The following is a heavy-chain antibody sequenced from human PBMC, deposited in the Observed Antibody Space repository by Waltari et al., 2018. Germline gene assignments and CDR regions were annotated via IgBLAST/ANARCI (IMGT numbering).Heavy chain of an antibody. CDR2: IIPIFGTA. D-gene: IGHD1-1*01. Sequence: QVQLVQSGAEVKKPGSSVKVSCKASGGTFSSYAISWVRQAPGQGLEWMGGIIPIFGTANYAQKCQGRVTITADKSTSTAYMELSSLRSEDTAVYYCARGERWNIYYYYYMDVWGKGTTVTVSS. V-gene: IGHV1-69*14. J-gene: IGHJ6*03. CDR3: ARGERWNIYYYYYMDV. CDR1: GGTFSSYA.